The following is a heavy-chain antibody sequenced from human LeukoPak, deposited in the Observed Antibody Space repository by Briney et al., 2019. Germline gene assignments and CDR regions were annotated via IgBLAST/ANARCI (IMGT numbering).Heavy chain of an antibody. CDR2: IYSDGST. D-gene: IGHD3/OR15-3a*01. CDR3: VRDRAGAKDWVEFDP. J-gene: IGHJ5*02. CDR1: GLIVSQNY. V-gene: IGHV3-66*02. Sequence: GGSLRLSCTASGLIVSQNYMSWVRQAPGRGLEWVSLIYSDGSTHYADSVKGRFTMSRDSSKNTVYLEINSLRPEDTAMYFCVRDRAGAKDWVEFDPWGQGTLVTVSS.